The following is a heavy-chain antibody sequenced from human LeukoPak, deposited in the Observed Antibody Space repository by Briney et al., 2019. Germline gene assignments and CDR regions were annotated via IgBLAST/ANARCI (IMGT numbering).Heavy chain of an antibody. CDR2: ISWNSGKI. Sequence: GRSLXLSCAASGFIFDDYAMHWVRQVPGKGLEWVSGISWNSGKIGYADSVKGRFTISRDNAKNSLYLQMNSLRPEDTALYFCTKDISVTATWYFDLWGRGTLVTVSS. CDR1: GFIFDDYA. D-gene: IGHD2-21*02. J-gene: IGHJ2*01. V-gene: IGHV3-9*01. CDR3: TKDISVTATWYFDL.